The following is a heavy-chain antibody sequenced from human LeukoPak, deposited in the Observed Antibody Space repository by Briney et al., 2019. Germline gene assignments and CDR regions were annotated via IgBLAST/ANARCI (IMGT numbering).Heavy chain of an antibody. CDR2: IGTTISDK. CDR1: GFTFSTSA. Sequence: GGSLRLSCAASGFTFSTSAMSWVRQAPGKGLEWVSVIGTTISDKYYADSGKGRFTISRDNSKNTVYLQLNSLRVEDTAVYYCAKRVAAAGRTYYFDYCGQGTVVIVSS. J-gene: IGHJ4*02. D-gene: IGHD6-13*01. V-gene: IGHV3-23*01. CDR3: AKRVAAAGRTYYFDY.